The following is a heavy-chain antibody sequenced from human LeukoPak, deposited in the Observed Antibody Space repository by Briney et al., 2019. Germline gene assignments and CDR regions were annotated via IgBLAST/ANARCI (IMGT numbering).Heavy chain of an antibody. V-gene: IGHV4-34*01. J-gene: IGHJ4*02. Sequence: SETLSLTCAVYGGSFSGYYWSWIRQPPVKGLDWIGEINHSGSTNYNPSLKSRVTISVDTSKNQFSLELSSVTAADTAVYYCARGPYYDILTGYYNDDYFDYWGQGTLVTVSS. CDR2: INHSGST. D-gene: IGHD3-9*01. CDR1: GGSFSGYY. CDR3: ARGPYYDILTGYYNDDYFDY.